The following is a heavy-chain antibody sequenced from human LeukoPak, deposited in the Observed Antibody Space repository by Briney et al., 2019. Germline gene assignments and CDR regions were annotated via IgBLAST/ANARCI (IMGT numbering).Heavy chain of an antibody. Sequence: ASVKVSCKASGYTFTGYYMHWVRQAPGQGLEWMGWINPNSGGTNYAQKFQGRVTMTRDTSIGTAYMELSRLRSDDTAVYYCARDYYGSGSYYAPFDYWGQGTLVTVSS. J-gene: IGHJ4*02. V-gene: IGHV1-2*02. CDR1: GYTFTGYY. CDR2: INPNSGGT. D-gene: IGHD3-10*01. CDR3: ARDYYGSGSYYAPFDY.